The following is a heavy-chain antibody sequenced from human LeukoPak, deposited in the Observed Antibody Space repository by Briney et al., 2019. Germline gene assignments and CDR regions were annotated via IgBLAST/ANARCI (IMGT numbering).Heavy chain of an antibody. CDR2: IIPIFGTA. CDR3: ARDQYDLGYYYMDV. D-gene: IGHD3-3*01. Sequence: GASVKVSCKASGGTFSSYAINWVRQAPGQGLEWMGGIIPIFGTANYAQKFQGRVTITADESTSTAYMELSSLRSEDTAVYYCARDQYDLGYYYMDVWGKGTTVTVSS. J-gene: IGHJ6*03. V-gene: IGHV1-69*13. CDR1: GGTFSSYA.